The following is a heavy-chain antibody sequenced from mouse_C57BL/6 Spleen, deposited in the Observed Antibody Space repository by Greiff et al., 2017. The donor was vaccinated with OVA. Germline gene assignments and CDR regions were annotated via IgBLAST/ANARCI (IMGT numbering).Heavy chain of an antibody. CDR2: IYPGDGDT. V-gene: IGHV1-82*01. CDR3: AREDPIDY. Sequence: QVQLQQSGPELVKPGASVKISCKASGYAFSSSWLNWVKQRSGKGLEWIGRIYPGDGDTNYNGKFKGKATLTADKSSSTAYMQLSSLTSEDCAVYFCAREDPIDYWGQGTTLTVSS. J-gene: IGHJ2*01. CDR1: GYAFSSSW.